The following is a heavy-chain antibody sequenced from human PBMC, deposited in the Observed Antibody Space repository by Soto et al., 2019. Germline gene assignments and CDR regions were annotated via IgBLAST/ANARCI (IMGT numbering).Heavy chain of an antibody. CDR2: IYDSGNT. D-gene: IGHD6-13*01. V-gene: IGHV4-30-2*01. CDR1: GFSISGTTYS. Sequence: SETLSLTCAVSGFSISGTTYSWIWIRQPPGKGLEWIGYIYDSGNTYYNPSLKSQFSISVDRSKDQFSLKLSSVTAADTAVYYCARGQGAAAGHSNFDYWGQGALVTVSS. CDR3: ARGQGAAAGHSNFDY. J-gene: IGHJ4*02.